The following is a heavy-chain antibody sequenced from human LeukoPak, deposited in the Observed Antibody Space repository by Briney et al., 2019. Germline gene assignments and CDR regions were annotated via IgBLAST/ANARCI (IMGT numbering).Heavy chain of an antibody. J-gene: IGHJ3*02. V-gene: IGHV3-30-3*01. Sequence: GGSLRLSCAASGFTFSSYAMHWVRQAPGKGLEWVAVISYDGSNKYYADSVKGRFTISRDNSKNTLYLQMNSLRAEDTAVYYCARVRIAAAGMGDDAFDIWGQGTMVTVSS. CDR1: GFTFSSYA. CDR2: ISYDGSNK. CDR3: ARVRIAAAGMGDDAFDI. D-gene: IGHD6-13*01.